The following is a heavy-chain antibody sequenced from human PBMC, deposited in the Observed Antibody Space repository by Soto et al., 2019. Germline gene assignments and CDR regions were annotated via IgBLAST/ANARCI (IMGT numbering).Heavy chain of an antibody. CDR3: AKGTMGAPFYYFDY. CDR1: GFTFNNSA. Sequence: EVQLLESGGGLVQPGGSLRLSCVASGFTFNNSAMSWVRQAPEKGLQWVSSISGTVGNTYYAESVKGRFTISRDTSKNTVYLQMNSLRAEDTAMYYCAKGTMGAPFYYFDYWGQGTLVTVSS. CDR2: ISGTVGNT. V-gene: IGHV3-23*01. J-gene: IGHJ4*02. D-gene: IGHD1-26*01.